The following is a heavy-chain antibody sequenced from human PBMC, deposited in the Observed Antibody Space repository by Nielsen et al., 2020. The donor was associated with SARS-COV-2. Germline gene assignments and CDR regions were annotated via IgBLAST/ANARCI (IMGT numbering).Heavy chain of an antibody. Sequence: GESLKIPCAGSGFTFSDYYMSWIRQAPGKGLEWVAQMSGSSSYIHYADSVKGRYTISKDSAKNSLYLQMNSLRAEDTAVYYCARVAGTPPVSYSYFDLWGRGTLVTVSS. J-gene: IGHJ2*01. CDR1: GFTFSDYY. CDR2: MSGSSSYI. V-gene: IGHV3-11*05. CDR3: ARVAGTPPVSYSYFDL. D-gene: IGHD6-19*01.